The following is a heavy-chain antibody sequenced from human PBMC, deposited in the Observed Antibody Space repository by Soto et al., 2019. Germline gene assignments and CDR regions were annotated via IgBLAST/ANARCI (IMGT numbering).Heavy chain of an antibody. CDR1: GGSFSGYY. J-gene: IGHJ6*02. D-gene: IGHD3-3*01. Sequence: SETLSLTCAVYGGSFSGYYWSWIRQPPGKGLEWIGEINHSGSTNYNPSLKSRVTISVDTSKNQFSLKLSSVTAADTAVYYCARSEWLVYYGMDVWGQGTTVTVSS. CDR3: ARSEWLVYYGMDV. V-gene: IGHV4-34*01. CDR2: INHSGST.